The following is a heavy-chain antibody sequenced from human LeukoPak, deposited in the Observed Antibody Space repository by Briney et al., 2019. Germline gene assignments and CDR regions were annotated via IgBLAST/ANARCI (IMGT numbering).Heavy chain of an antibody. J-gene: IGHJ3*02. D-gene: IGHD2-21*02. CDR1: GFTFSSYG. CDR3: ARSYCGGDCYSGDDAFDI. V-gene: IGHV3-33*01. Sequence: GGSLRLSCAASGFTFSSYGMHWVRQAPGKGLEWVAVIWYDGSNKYYADSVKGRFTISRDNSKNTLYLQMNSLRAEDTPVYYCARSYCGGDCYSGDDAFDIWGQGTMVTVSS. CDR2: IWYDGSNK.